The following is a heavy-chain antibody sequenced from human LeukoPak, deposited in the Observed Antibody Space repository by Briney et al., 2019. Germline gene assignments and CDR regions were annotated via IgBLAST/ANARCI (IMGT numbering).Heavy chain of an antibody. CDR1: GYTFTSYG. CDR2: ISAYNGNT. CDR3: ARDSIVGPTKGAFDI. V-gene: IGHV1-18*01. Sequence: ASVKVSCKAAGYTFTSYGISWVRQAPGQGLEWMGWISAYNGNTNYAQKLQGRVTWTTDTSTSTAYMELRSLRSDDTAVYYCARDSIVGPTKGAFDIWGQGTMVTVSS. J-gene: IGHJ3*02. D-gene: IGHD1-26*01.